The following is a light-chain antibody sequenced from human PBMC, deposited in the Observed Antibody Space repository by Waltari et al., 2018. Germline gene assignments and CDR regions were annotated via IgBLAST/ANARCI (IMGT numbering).Light chain of an antibody. V-gene: IGLV10-54*04. J-gene: IGLJ3*02. Sequence: QAGLIQPPSVSKGLRQTATLTCTGNTNNIVNYAASLLQQHHGHPPKLLSYRNNNRPSGSSERFSAARSGNIASLTITGLQPDDEADYYCSTWDSSLSAWVFGGVTKLTVL. CDR1: TNNIVNYA. CDR2: RNN. CDR3: STWDSSLSAWV.